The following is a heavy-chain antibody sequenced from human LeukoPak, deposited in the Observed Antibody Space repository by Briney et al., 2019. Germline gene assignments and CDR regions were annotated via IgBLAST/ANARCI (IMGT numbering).Heavy chain of an antibody. CDR1: GGSISSGDYY. J-gene: IGHJ4*02. D-gene: IGHD2-15*01. V-gene: IGHV4-30-4*01. Sequence: PSETLSLTCTVSGGSISSGDYYWSWIRQPPGKGLEWIGYIYYSGSTYYNPSLKSRVTISVDTSKNQFSLKLSSVTAADTAVYYCARAWVVGGFDYWGQGTLVTVSS. CDR3: ARAWVVGGFDY. CDR2: IYYSGST.